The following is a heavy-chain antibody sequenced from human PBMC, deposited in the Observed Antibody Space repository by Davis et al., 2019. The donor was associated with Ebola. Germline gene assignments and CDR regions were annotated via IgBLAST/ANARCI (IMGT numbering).Heavy chain of an antibody. J-gene: IGHJ4*02. D-gene: IGHD3-3*01. CDR2: INPSGGST. V-gene: IGHV1-46*01. Sequence: ASVKVSCKASGYTFTSYYMHWVRQAPGQGLEWMGIINPSGGSTSYAQKFQGRVTMTRDTSTSTVYMELSSLRSEDTAVYYCARVGRPYLEWLLLDYWGQGTLVTVSS. CDR1: GYTFTSYY. CDR3: ARVGRPYLEWLLLDY.